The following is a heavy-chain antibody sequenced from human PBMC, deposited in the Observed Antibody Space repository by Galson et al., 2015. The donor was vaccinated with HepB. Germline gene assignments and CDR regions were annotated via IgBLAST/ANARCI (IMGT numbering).Heavy chain of an antibody. CDR3: TRDPLDYYYDSSGYSAPFDY. V-gene: IGHV3-49*03. J-gene: IGHJ4*02. D-gene: IGHD3-22*01. CDR2: IRSKAYGGTT. CDR1: GFTFGDYA. Sequence: SLRLSCAASGFTFGDYAMSWFRQAPGRGLEWVGFIRSKAYGGTTEYAASVKGRFTISRDDSKSIAYLQMNSLKTEDTAVYYCTRDPLDYYYDSSGYSAPFDYWGQGTLVTVSS.